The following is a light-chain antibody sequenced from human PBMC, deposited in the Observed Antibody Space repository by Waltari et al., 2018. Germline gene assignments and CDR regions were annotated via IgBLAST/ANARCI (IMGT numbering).Light chain of an antibody. CDR2: AAS. CDR3: HHYGGSLPNT. V-gene: IGKV3-20*01. J-gene: IGKJ2*01. CDR1: QSVDNTY. Sequence: EIVLTQSPGSLSLSPGERATLSCRASQSVDNTYLAWYQKKPGQAPRLLIFAASSRATGIPDRFSGGGSGTDFTLTISRLEPEDFAVYYCHHYGGSLPNTFGQGTKLEIE.